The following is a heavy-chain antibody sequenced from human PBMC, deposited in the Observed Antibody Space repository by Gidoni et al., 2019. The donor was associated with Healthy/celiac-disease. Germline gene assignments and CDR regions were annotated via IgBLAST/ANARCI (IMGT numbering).Heavy chain of an antibody. CDR1: GGTFNSYT. J-gene: IGHJ4*02. Sequence: QVQLVQSGAEVKKPGSSVKVSCTASGGTFNSYTISWVRQAPGQGLEWMGRIIPILGIPNYAQKFQGRVTITADRSTTTAYMELSSLRSDDTAVYYCALGYCSTTTCYQSDYWGQGTLVTVSS. V-gene: IGHV1-69*02. CDR2: IIPILGIP. D-gene: IGHD2-2*01. CDR3: ALGYCSTTTCYQSDY.